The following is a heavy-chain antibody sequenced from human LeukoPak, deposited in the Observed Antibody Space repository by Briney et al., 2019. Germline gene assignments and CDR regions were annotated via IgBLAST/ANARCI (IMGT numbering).Heavy chain of an antibody. CDR2: IYHSGGT. D-gene: IGHD1-1*01. V-gene: IGHV4-34*01. J-gene: IGHJ4*02. Sequence: SETLSLTCAVYGGSFSVYYWSWIRQPPGKGLEWIGEIYHSGGTNYNPSLKSRVTISVDTSKNQFSLKLSSVTAADTAVYYCARRYTNYAPLDYWGQGTLVTVSS. CDR1: GGSFSVYY. CDR3: ARRYTNYAPLDY.